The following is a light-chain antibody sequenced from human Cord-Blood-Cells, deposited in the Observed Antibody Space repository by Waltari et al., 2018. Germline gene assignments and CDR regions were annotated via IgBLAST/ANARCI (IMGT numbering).Light chain of an antibody. V-gene: IGLV4-60*03. CDR1: SGHSSYI. J-gene: IGLJ3*02. CDR3: ETWDSNIWV. CDR2: LEGSGSY. Sequence: QPVLTQSSSASASLGSSVKLTCTLSSGHSSYIIAWPQQQPGKAPRYLMKLEGSGSYNKGSGVPDRFSGSSSGADCYLTISNLQSEDEADYYCETWDSNIWVFGGGTKLTVL.